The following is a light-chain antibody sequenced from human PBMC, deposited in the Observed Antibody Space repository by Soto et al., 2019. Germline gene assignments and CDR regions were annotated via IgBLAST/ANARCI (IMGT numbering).Light chain of an antibody. CDR1: QDINNY. CDR3: EQCDNLPYT. J-gene: IGKJ2*01. CDR2: DAS. V-gene: IGKV1-33*01. Sequence: DVQMPQSPSSLSASVGDRVTITCQASQDINNYLNWYQQKPGKAPKILIYDASNLVTGVPLRFSRSGSGTEFTFTTSSLQPEDIATYYCEQCDNLPYTFGQGTKLEMK.